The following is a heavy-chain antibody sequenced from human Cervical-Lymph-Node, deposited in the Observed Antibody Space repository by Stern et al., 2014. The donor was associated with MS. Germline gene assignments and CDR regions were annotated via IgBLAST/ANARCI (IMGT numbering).Heavy chain of an antibody. CDR2: ISPLFGKA. CDR3: ATERGNTYCFDN. V-gene: IGHV1-69*01. J-gene: IGHJ4*02. D-gene: IGHD1/OR15-1a*01. Sequence: VQLVQSGAEVKKPGSSVKVSCKASGGTFNRYVFSWVRQAPGQGLEWMGGISPLFGKANYAQKFQGRVSLTADESASTTYMEVTSLRSEDTAIYYCATERGNTYCFDNWGQGTLVTVSS. CDR1: GGTFNRYV.